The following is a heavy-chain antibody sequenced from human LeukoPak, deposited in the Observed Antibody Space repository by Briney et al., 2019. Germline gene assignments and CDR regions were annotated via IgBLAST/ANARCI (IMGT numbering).Heavy chain of an antibody. CDR3: ARHAEGIVVVPAEKNPYYYYGMDV. Sequence: GESLKISCKGSGFSFTSNWIGWVRQMPGKGLEWMGIIYPADSDTKYSPSFQGQVTISADKSINTAYLQWSSLKASDTAMYYCARHAEGIVVVPAEKNPYYYYGMDVWGQGTTVTVSS. CDR1: GFSFTSNW. J-gene: IGHJ6*02. D-gene: IGHD2-2*01. V-gene: IGHV5-51*01. CDR2: IYPADSDT.